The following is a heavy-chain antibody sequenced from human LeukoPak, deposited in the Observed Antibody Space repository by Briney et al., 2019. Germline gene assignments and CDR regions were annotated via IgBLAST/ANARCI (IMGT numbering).Heavy chain of an antibody. D-gene: IGHD6-6*01. CDR3: ARDRTSGIAARAIDY. V-gene: IGHV3-21*01. CDR2: ISSSSSYI. Sequence: GGSLRLSCAASGFTFSSYSMNWVRQAPGKGLEWVSSISSSSSYIYYADSVKGRFTISRDNAKNSLYLQMNSLRAEDTAVYYCARDRTSGIAARAIDYWGQGTLVTVSS. CDR1: GFTFSSYS. J-gene: IGHJ4*02.